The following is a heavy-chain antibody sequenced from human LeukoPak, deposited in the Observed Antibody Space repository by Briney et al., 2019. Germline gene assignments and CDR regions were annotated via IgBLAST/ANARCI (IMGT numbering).Heavy chain of an antibody. CDR1: GFTFSSHG. V-gene: IGHV3-66*01. Sequence: PGGSLRLSCAASGFTFSSHGMSWVRQAPGKGLEWVSVIYSGGSTYYADSVKGRFTISRDNSKNTLYLQMNSLRAEDTAVYYCASNHAETYCGGDCSDSGAFDIWGQGTMVTVSS. CDR3: ASNHAETYCGGDCSDSGAFDI. J-gene: IGHJ3*02. D-gene: IGHD2-21*02. CDR2: IYSGGST.